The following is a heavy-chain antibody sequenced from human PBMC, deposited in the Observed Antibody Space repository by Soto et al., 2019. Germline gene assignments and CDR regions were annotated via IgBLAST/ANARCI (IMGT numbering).Heavy chain of an antibody. CDR2: IWYGGSNK. Sequence: QAQLVESGGGVVQPGRSLRLSCEASGFTFSSYAMHWVRQAPGKGLEWVAVIWYGGSNKYYADSVKGRFTISRDNSKNTLYLQMNSLRAEDTSVYHCARGGYYDTSGYYSTSYYFDYWGQGTLVTVSS. V-gene: IGHV3-33*01. J-gene: IGHJ4*02. CDR3: ARGGYYDTSGYYSTSYYFDY. CDR1: GFTFSSYA. D-gene: IGHD3-22*01.